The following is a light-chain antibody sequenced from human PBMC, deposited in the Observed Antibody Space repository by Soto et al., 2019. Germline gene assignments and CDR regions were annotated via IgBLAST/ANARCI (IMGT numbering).Light chain of an antibody. CDR1: QSVGNNY. V-gene: IGKV3-20*01. CDR3: QQCATSPLT. J-gene: IGKJ1*01. CDR2: DAS. Sequence: EIVLTQSPGTLSLSPGERATLSCRASQSVGNNYVARYQQKPGQAPRLLIHDASSRATGIPDRFSGSGSGTDFTLTISRLELEDFAVYFCQQCATSPLTFGQGTRVDIK.